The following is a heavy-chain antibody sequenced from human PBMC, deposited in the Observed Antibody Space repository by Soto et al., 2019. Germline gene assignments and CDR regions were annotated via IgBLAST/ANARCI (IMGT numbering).Heavy chain of an antibody. CDR3: ARDQYSYGSGDAFDI. D-gene: IGHD5-18*01. J-gene: IGHJ3*02. Sequence: HPGGSLRLSCAASGFTFSSYAMHWVRQAPGKGLEWVAVISYDGSNKYYADSVKGRFTISRDNSKNTLYLQMNSLRAEDMAVYYCARDQYSYGSGDAFDIWGQGTMVTVSS. CDR2: ISYDGSNK. V-gene: IGHV3-30-3*01. CDR1: GFTFSSYA.